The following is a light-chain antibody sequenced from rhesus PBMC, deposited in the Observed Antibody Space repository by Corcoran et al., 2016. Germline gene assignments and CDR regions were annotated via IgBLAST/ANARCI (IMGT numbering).Light chain of an antibody. J-gene: IGKJ1*01. V-gene: IGKV3-24*04. CDR3: QQSIKLCT. CDR2: GAS. CDR1: QSVGSY. Sequence: ETEVTQSPATLSLFPGERATLSCRASQSVGSYLAWYQQKPGQAPRLLIYGASSRAAGIPYRFSGSGSWTDFTLTISSLEPEDVGVYWCQQSIKLCTFGQGTKVEIK.